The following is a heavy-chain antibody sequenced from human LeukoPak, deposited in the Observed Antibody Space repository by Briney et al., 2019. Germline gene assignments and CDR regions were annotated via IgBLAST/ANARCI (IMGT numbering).Heavy chain of an antibody. Sequence: GGSLRLSCAASGFTFSSYAMSWGRQPPRKGLEWVSASSGSGGSTYYADSVKDRFTISRDNSKNTLYLQMNSLRAEDTAVYYCAKGGVSQLLGYYYMDVWGKGTTVTVSS. CDR1: GFTFSSYA. CDR3: AKGGVSQLLGYYYMDV. D-gene: IGHD3-10*01. J-gene: IGHJ6*03. V-gene: IGHV3-23*01. CDR2: SSGSGGST.